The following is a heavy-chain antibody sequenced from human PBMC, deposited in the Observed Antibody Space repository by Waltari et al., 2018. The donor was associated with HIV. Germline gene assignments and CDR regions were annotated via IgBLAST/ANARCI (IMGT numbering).Heavy chain of an antibody. CDR3: ARDPWDIAADLYYYYGMDV. D-gene: IGHD6-13*01. J-gene: IGHJ6*02. CDR1: GITLSSYG. Sequence: QEQLVESGGGVVQPGRSLRLSCEESGITLSSYGMHWVGQAPGKGLGWVEVRWYDGVNKYYEDAVKGRFTISRDNSKNTLYLQMNSLRAEDTAVYYCARDPWDIAADLYYYYGMDVWGQGTTVTVSS. CDR2: RWYDGVNK. V-gene: IGHV3-33*01.